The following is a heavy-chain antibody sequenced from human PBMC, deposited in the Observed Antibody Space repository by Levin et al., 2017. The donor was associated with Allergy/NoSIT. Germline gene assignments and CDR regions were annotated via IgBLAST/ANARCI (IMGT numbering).Heavy chain of an antibody. CDR1: GFTFSNYW. D-gene: IGHD4-11*01. Sequence: SCAASGFTFSNYWMTWVRQPPGKGLEWVANIKQDGTDKYYAESVKGRFTISRDNDKNSLFLQMNYLGTDDTAVYFCARDTTVGGEAWGQGTLVTVSS. V-gene: IGHV3-7*03. CDR3: ARDTTVGGEA. J-gene: IGHJ5*02. CDR2: IKQDGTDK.